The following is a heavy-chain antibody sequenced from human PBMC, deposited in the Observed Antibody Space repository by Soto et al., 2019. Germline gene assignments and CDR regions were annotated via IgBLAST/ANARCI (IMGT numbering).Heavy chain of an antibody. CDR1: GFTFSSNA. V-gene: IGHV3-23*01. Sequence: EVQLLESGGGLVQPGGSLRLSCAASGFTFSSNAMSWVRQAPGKGLEWVSVINYSGGSTYYADSVKGRFTISRDNSKNTLYLQMNSLRAEDTAVYYCAKGGGGSCYSYADYWGQGTLVTVSS. CDR3: AKGGGGSCYSYADY. D-gene: IGHD2-15*01. CDR2: INYSGGST. J-gene: IGHJ4*02.